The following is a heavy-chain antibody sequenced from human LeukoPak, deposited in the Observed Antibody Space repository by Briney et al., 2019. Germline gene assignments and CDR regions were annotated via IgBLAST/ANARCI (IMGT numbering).Heavy chain of an antibody. D-gene: IGHD1-26*01. Sequence: GGSLRLSCVVSGFTVSNNYMKWVRQAPGKGLEWVANIEHDGSEKNYVDSVKGRFTISRDNAKNSLYLQMNSLRAEDTAVYYCATDRPGSYFDYWGQGTLVTVSS. J-gene: IGHJ4*02. CDR3: ATDRPGSYFDY. CDR1: GFTVSNNY. CDR2: IEHDGSEK. V-gene: IGHV3-7*01.